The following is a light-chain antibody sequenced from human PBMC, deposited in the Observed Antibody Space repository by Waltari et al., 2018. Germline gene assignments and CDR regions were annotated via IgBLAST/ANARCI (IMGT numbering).Light chain of an antibody. CDR2: GAS. Sequence: DIQMTQSPSSLSASIGDRVNITCRASQGISNSLAWYQQKAGKAPKLLLYGASRLESGVPSRFRGSGSGTDYTLTINSLQPEDFATYYCQQYYDIVYSFGQGTKLDI. V-gene: IGKV1-NL1*01. CDR1: QGISNS. J-gene: IGKJ2*03. CDR3: QQYYDIVYS.